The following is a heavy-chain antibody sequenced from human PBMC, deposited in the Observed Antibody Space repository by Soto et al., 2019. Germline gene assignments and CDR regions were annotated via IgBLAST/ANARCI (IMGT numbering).Heavy chain of an antibody. CDR2: IYPGDSDT. CDR3: AAAGIAARSMGPYGMDV. CDR1: GYSFTSYW. J-gene: IGHJ6*02. D-gene: IGHD6-6*01. V-gene: IGHV5-51*01. Sequence: PGESLKISCKGSGYSFTSYWIGWVRQMPGKGLEWLGIIYPGDSDTRYSPSFQGQVTISADKSISTAYLQWSSLKASDTAMYYCAAAGIAARSMGPYGMDVWGQGTTVTVSS.